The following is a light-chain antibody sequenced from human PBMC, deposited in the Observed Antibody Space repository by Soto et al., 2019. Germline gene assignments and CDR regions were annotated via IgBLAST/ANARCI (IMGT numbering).Light chain of an antibody. CDR3: MQALQTSIT. J-gene: IGKJ5*01. V-gene: IGKV2-28*01. CDR1: QSLLHSNGYNY. Sequence: DIVMTQSPLSLPVTHGEPASISFRSSQSLLHSNGYNYLDWYLQKPGQSPQLLIYLGSNRASGVPDRFSGSGSGTDFTLKISRVEAEDVGVYYCMQALQTSITFGQGTRLEIK. CDR2: LGS.